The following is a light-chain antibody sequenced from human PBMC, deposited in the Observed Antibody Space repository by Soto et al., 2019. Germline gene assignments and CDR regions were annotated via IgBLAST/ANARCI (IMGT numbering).Light chain of an antibody. CDR1: QSVSSN. CDR2: GAS. CDR3: QQYNNWPTLT. V-gene: IGKV3-15*01. Sequence: EIVMTQSPATLSVSPGERATLSCRASQSVSSNLAWYQQKPGQAPRLLIYGASTRATSIPARFSGSGSGTEFTLTISRLQSEDFAVYYCQQYNNWPTLTLGGGTKVEIK. J-gene: IGKJ4*01.